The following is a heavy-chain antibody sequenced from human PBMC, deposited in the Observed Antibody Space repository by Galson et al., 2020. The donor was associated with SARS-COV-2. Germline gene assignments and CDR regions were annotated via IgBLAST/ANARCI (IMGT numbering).Heavy chain of an antibody. CDR1: APRLSGAW. D-gene: IGHD3-16*01. V-gene: IGHV3-15*01. J-gene: IGHJ1*01. CDR2: VKSNNEGATT. CDR3: TTEISKGDKFH. Sequence: AESLRLSCAPSAPRLSGAWMSWVRQSPGKGLEWVARVKSNNEGATTDYAAPVKDRFIIPRDETKKMLYLQMNSLKIEDTALYYCTTEISKGDKFHWGQGALVTVAS.